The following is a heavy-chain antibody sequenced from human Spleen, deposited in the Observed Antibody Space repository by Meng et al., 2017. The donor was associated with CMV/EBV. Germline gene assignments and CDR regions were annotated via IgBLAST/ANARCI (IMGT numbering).Heavy chain of an antibody. Sequence: SETLSLTCTVSGGSISSHYWSWIRQPPGKGLEWIGLIYYSGSTNYNPSLKSRVSMSVDTSTNQFSLRLHSVTAADTAVYYCARDPALFAWFDPLGQGTLVTVSS. CDR2: IYYSGST. J-gene: IGHJ5*02. V-gene: IGHV4-59*11. D-gene: IGHD3-16*01. CDR1: GGSISSHY. CDR3: ARDPALFAWFDP.